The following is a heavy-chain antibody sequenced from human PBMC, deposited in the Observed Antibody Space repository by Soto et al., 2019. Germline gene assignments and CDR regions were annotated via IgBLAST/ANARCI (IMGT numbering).Heavy chain of an antibody. CDR2: ISGGGGST. V-gene: IGHV3-23*01. CDR1: GFTFSTCA. CDR3: AKQAVVVAATPWFDP. Sequence: EVQLLESGGGLVQPGGSLRLSCAASGFTFSTCAMNWVRQAPGKGLEWVSSISGGGGSTYYGDSVKGRFTISRDNSKNMLYLQLKSLRANDTAVYYCAKQAVVVAATPWFDPWVQGTLVTVSS. D-gene: IGHD2-15*01. J-gene: IGHJ5*02.